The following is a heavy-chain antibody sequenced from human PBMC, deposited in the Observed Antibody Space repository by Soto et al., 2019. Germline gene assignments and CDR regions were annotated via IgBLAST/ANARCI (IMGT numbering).Heavy chain of an antibody. V-gene: IGHV3-23*01. Sequence: EVQLLESGGGLVQPGGSLRLSCAASGFTFSSYAMSWVRQAPGKGLEWVSAISGSGGSTYYADSVKGRFTISRDNSKNTLYMQMNSLRAEDTAVYYCAKARFGVVIWDYWGQGTLVTVSS. CDR1: GFTFSSYA. CDR3: AKARFGVVIWDY. J-gene: IGHJ4*02. CDR2: ISGSGGST. D-gene: IGHD3-3*01.